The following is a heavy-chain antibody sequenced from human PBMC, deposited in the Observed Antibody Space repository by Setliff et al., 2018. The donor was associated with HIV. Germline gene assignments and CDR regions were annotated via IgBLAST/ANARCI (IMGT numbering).Heavy chain of an antibody. Sequence: GVLRLSCAASGFNFSTYELNWVRQAPGKGLEWVSYISGSGGSIYSADSVKGRLTISRDNAKNSLFLQVNSLKAEDTAVYYCARGGWFDYWGLGTLVTVSS. CDR3: ARGGWFDY. V-gene: IGHV3-48*03. CDR2: ISGSGGSI. J-gene: IGHJ4*02. CDR1: GFNFSTYE. D-gene: IGHD6-19*01.